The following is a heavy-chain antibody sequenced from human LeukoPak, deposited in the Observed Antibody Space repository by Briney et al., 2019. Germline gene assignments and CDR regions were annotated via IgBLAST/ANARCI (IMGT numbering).Heavy chain of an antibody. V-gene: IGHV4-59*01. D-gene: IGHD6-13*01. CDR3: ASEAQQQLVN. J-gene: IGHJ4*02. CDR2: IYYSGST. CDR1: GGSISSYY. Sequence: SETLSLTCTVSGGSISSYYWSWIRQPPGKGLERIGDIYYSGSTNYNPSLKSRVTISVDTSKNQFSLKLSSVTAADTAVYYCASEAQQQLVNWGQGTLVTVSS.